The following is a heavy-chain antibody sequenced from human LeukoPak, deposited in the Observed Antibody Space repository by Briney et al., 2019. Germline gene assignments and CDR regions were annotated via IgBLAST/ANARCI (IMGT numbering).Heavy chain of an antibody. CDR1: GGSISSYY. J-gene: IGHJ4*02. CDR2: IYYSGST. V-gene: IGHV4-59*01. D-gene: IGHD5-24*01. Sequence: ASETLSLTCTVSGGSISSYYWSWIRQPPGKGLEWIGYIYYSGSTNYNPSLKSRVTISVDTSKNQFSLKLSSVTAADTAVYYCARTQEMATPTFDYWGQGTLVTVSS. CDR3: ARTQEMATPTFDY.